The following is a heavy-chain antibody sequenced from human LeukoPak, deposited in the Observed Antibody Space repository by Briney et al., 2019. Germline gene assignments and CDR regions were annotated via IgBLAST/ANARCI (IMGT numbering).Heavy chain of an antibody. CDR2: FIPMVGVA. CDR3: ARIKAVGVPVAIDAYYSYGMDV. D-gene: IGHD2-2*01. Sequence: GASVKVSCKASGITFSKNCISWVRQAPGQGLEWMGRFIPMVGVAAYAQKFQGRITITEDRSANTAFMELSSLTSEDTAVYYCARIKAVGVPVAIDAYYSYGMDVWGQGTEVAVSS. CDR1: GITFSKNC. V-gene: IGHV1-69*02. J-gene: IGHJ6*02.